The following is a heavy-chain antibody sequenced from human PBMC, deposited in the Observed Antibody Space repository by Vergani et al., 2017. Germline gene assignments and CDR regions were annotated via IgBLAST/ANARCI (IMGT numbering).Heavy chain of an antibody. D-gene: IGHD3-10*01. CDR1: GYTFTGYY. Sequence: QVQLVQSGAEVKKPGASVKVSCKASGYTFTGYYMHWVRQAPGQGLEWMGWINPNSGGTNYAQKFQGRVTMTRETSISTAYMELSRLRSDDTAVYYCARDPESITMVRGVIGADYWGQGTLVTVSS. V-gene: IGHV1-2*02. CDR3: ARDPESITMVRGVIGADY. J-gene: IGHJ4*02. CDR2: INPNSGGT.